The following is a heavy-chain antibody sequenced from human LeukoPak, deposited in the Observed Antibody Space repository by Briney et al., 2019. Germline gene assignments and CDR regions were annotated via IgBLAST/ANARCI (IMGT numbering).Heavy chain of an antibody. D-gene: IGHD3-9*01. CDR2: ISSSSSYI. CDR1: GFTFSSCA. Sequence: GGSLRLSCAASGFTFSSCAMSWVRQAPGKGLEWVSSISSSSSYIYYADSVKGRFTISRDNAKNSLYLQMNSLRAEDTAVYYCARSTVLRYFDWIWGLGTLVTVSS. CDR3: ARSTVLRYFDWI. J-gene: IGHJ4*02. V-gene: IGHV3-21*01.